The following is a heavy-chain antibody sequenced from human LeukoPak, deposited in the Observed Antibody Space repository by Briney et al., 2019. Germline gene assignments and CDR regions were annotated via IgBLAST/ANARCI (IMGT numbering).Heavy chain of an antibody. Sequence: ASVKVSCKASGYTFTGYYMHWVRQAPGQGLEWMGWINPNSGGTNYAQKFQGRVTMTRDTSISTAYMELSRLRSDDTAVYYCARGLSIVVPAARNWFDPWGQGTLVTVSS. V-gene: IGHV1-2*02. CDR1: GYTFTGYY. CDR2: INPNSGGT. J-gene: IGHJ5*02. CDR3: ARGLSIVVPAARNWFDP. D-gene: IGHD2-2*01.